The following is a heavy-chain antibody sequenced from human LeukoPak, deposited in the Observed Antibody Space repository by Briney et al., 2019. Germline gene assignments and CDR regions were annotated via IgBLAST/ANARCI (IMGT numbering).Heavy chain of an antibody. CDR3: AKDMPFDFDY. J-gene: IGHJ4*02. CDR2: ISGDGGST. Sequence: GGSLRLSCAASGFTFDDYAMHWVRQAPGKGLEWVSLISGDGGSTYYADSVKGRFSISRDNSKNSPYLQMNSLRTEDTALYYCAKDMPFDFDYWGQGTLVTVSS. V-gene: IGHV3-43*02. CDR1: GFTFDDYA.